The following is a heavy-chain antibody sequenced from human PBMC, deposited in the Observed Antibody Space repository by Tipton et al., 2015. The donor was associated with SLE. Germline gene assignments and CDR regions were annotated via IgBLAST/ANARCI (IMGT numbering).Heavy chain of an antibody. CDR2: IYPGDSNT. CDR3: ARTYYDFWSGYYKAPYFDF. J-gene: IGHJ4*02. D-gene: IGHD3-3*01. Sequence: VQLVQSGAEVKKPGESLKISCKGSGYSFSIYWIGWVRQMPGKGLEWMGIIYPGDSNTRYSPSFQGQVTISADTSISTAYLQWNGLKASDTAVYYCARTYYDFWSGYYKAPYFDFWGQGTLVTVSS. CDR1: GYSFSIYW. V-gene: IGHV5-51*03.